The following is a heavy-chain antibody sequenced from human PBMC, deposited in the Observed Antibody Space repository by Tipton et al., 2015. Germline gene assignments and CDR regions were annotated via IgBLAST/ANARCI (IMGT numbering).Heavy chain of an antibody. CDR3: AREVWYNDSTGYDY. V-gene: IGHV4-59*12. J-gene: IGHJ4*02. D-gene: IGHD3-22*01. CDR2: MYYTGMT. CDR1: GDSISTYY. Sequence: TLSLTCTVSGDSISTYYWSWIRQPPEKGLEWIGSMYYTGMTNYNSSLKSRVTISVDTSKNQFSLHLSSVTAADTAVYYCAREVWYNDSTGYDYWGQGTLVTVSS.